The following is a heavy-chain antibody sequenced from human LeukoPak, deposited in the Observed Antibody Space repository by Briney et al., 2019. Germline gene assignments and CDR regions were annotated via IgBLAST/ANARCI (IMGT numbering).Heavy chain of an antibody. J-gene: IGHJ4*02. CDR3: ARSLITSSSVDY. V-gene: IGHV4-34*01. D-gene: IGHD6-13*01. CDR1: GGSFSGYY. Sequence: SETLSLTCAVYGGSFSGYYWSWIRQPPGEGLEWIGEINHSGSTNYNPSLKSRVTISVGTSKNQFSLKLSSVTAADTAVYYCARSLITSSSVDYWGQGTLVTVSS. CDR2: INHSGST.